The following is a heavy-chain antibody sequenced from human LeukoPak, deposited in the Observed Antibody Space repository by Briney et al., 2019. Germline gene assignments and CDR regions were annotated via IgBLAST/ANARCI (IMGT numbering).Heavy chain of an antibody. CDR2: VFYNGAT. Sequence: SETLSLTCIVSGGSISSSIYYWAWVRQPPGKGLEWIGTVFYNGATQYSPSLRSRVTISIDTSTNQFSLKLTSVTAADTAVYYCASHTNPDYGDYGSRDYWGQGTLVTVSS. J-gene: IGHJ4*02. D-gene: IGHD4-17*01. V-gene: IGHV4-39*07. CDR3: ASHTNPDYGDYGSRDY. CDR1: GGSISSSIYY.